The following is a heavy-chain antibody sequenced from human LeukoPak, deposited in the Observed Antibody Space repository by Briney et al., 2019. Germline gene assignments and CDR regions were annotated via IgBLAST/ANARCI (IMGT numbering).Heavy chain of an antibody. Sequence: ASVKVSCKASGYTFTSYDINWVRQATGQGLEWMGWMNPNSGNTGYAQKFQGRVTMTRNTSISTAYMELSSLRSEDTAVYYCARGLYYGSGSSRQNWFDPWGQGTLVTVSS. CDR2: MNPNSGNT. J-gene: IGHJ5*02. CDR1: GYTFTSYD. D-gene: IGHD3-10*01. CDR3: ARGLYYGSGSSRQNWFDP. V-gene: IGHV1-8*01.